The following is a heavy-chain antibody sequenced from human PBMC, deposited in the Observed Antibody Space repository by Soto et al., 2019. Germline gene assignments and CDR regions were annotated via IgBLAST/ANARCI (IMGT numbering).Heavy chain of an antibody. J-gene: IGHJ3*02. CDR1: GFTFSSYA. CDR2: ISGSGGST. V-gene: IGHV3-23*01. CDR3: AKDPGSDWYRRDAFDI. Sequence: GGSLRLSCAASGFTFSSYAMSWVRQAPGKGLEWVSAISGSGGSTYYADSVKGRFTISRDNSKNTLYLQMNSLRAEDTAVYYCAKDPGSDWYRRDAFDIWGQGTMVTVSS. D-gene: IGHD6-19*01.